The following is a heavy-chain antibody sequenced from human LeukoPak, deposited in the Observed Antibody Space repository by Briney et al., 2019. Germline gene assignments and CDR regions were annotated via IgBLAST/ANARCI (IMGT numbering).Heavy chain of an antibody. D-gene: IGHD4-11*01. CDR3: ARGISRLPYFDY. Sequence: GMSLRLSCAASGFSFSTYAMHWVRQAPGKGLDWVAMIWSDGSNQYYADSVKGRFTISRDNSKNTLYLQMNSLRAEDTAVYYCARGISRLPYFDYWGQGTLVTVSS. CDR1: GFSFSTYA. CDR2: IWSDGSNQ. J-gene: IGHJ4*02. V-gene: IGHV3-33*01.